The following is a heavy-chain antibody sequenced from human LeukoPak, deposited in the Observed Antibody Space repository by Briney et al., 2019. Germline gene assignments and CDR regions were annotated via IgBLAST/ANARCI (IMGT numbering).Heavy chain of an antibody. D-gene: IGHD6-19*01. J-gene: IGHJ4*02. V-gene: IGHV4-59*08. Sequence: PSETLSLTCTVSGGSISSYYWSWIRQPPGKGLEWIGYIYYSGSTNYNPSLKSRVTISVDTSKNQFSLKLSSVTAADTAVYYCARAAVAGLIDYWGQGTLVTVSS. CDR3: ARAAVAGLIDY. CDR1: GGSISSYY. CDR2: IYYSGST.